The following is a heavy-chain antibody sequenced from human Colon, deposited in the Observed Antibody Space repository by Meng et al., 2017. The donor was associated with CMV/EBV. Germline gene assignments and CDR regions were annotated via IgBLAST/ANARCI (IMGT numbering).Heavy chain of an antibody. CDR2: ISGSGGST. CDR3: AKRTTGNGYSYGYAY. V-gene: IGHV3-23*01. CDR1: GFTFNSHA. D-gene: IGHD5-18*01. J-gene: IGHJ4*02. Sequence: GGSLRLSCAASGFTFNSHAMHWVRQAPGKGLEWVSAISGSGGSTYYADSVKGRFTISRDNSKNTLYLQMNSLRAEDTAVYYCAKRTTGNGYSYGYAYWGQGTLVTVSS.